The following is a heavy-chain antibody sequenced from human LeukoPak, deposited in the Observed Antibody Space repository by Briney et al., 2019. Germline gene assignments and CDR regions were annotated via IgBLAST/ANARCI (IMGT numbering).Heavy chain of an antibody. Sequence: SVKVSCKASGGTFSSSAISWVRHAPGQGLEWMGGIIPIFGTANYAQKFQGRVTITADESTSTAYMELSSLRSEDTTVYYCARNLVVPAATYYYYYYGMDVWGKGTTVTVSS. CDR1: GGTFSSSA. D-gene: IGHD2-2*01. CDR2: IIPIFGTA. V-gene: IGHV1-69*13. CDR3: ARNLVVPAATYYYYYYGMDV. J-gene: IGHJ6*04.